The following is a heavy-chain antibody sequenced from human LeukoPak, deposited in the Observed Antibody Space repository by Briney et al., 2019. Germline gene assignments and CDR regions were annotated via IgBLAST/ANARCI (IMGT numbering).Heavy chain of an antibody. CDR1: GFTFDDYT. D-gene: IGHD6-13*01. CDR3: AKVRGAAAGTDYFDY. Sequence: GGSLRLSCAASGFTFDDYTMHWVRQAPGKGLEWVSLISWDGGSTYYADSMKGRFTISRDNSKNSLYLQMNSLRTEDTALYYCAKVRGAAAGTDYFDYWGQGTLVTVSS. V-gene: IGHV3-43*01. CDR2: ISWDGGST. J-gene: IGHJ4*02.